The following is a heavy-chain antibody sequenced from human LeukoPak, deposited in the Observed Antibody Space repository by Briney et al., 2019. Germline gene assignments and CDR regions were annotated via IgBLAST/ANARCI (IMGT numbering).Heavy chain of an antibody. J-gene: IGHJ6*02. CDR2: ITPIVGTA. V-gene: IGHV1-69*04. CDR3: ARGITVVRGVIKGGMDV. CDR1: GGTFSTYYA. Sequence: SVKVSCKASGGTFSTYYAISWVRQAPGQGLEWMGRITPIVGTANYAQKFQGRVTITADKSTATVYMELSNLRSGDTAVYYCARGITVVRGVIKGGMDVWGQGTTVTVSS. D-gene: IGHD3-10*01.